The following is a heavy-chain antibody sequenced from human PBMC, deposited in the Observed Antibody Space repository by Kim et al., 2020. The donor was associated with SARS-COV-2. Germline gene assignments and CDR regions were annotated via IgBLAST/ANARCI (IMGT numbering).Heavy chain of an antibody. D-gene: IGHD3-10*01. J-gene: IGHJ4*02. CDR2: GST. CDR3: ASVHYPFDY. V-gene: IGHV4-34*01. Sequence: GSTNYNPSLKSRVTISVDTSKNQFSLKLSSVTAADTAVYYCASVHYPFDYWGQGTLVTVSS.